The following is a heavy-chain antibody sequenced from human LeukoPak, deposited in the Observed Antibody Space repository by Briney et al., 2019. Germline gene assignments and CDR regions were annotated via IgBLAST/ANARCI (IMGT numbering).Heavy chain of an antibody. J-gene: IGHJ4*02. D-gene: IGHD6-19*01. Sequence: PGGSLRLSCAASGFNFSSYAMSWVRQAPGKGLEWVSGISGSGGSTYYADSVKGRFTISRDNSKNTLYLQMNSLRAEDTAVYYCAKKRVAVAGTHYFDYWGQGTLVTVSS. V-gene: IGHV3-23*01. CDR2: ISGSGGST. CDR1: GFNFSSYA. CDR3: AKKRVAVAGTHYFDY.